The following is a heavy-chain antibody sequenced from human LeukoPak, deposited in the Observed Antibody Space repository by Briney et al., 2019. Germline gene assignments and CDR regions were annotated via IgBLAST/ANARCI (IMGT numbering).Heavy chain of an antibody. Sequence: GGSLRLSCAASGFTFSTFVMHWVRQAPSKWLEWVPVISYGENKYYADSVKGRFTISRDNAKNSLYLQMNSLRAEDTAVYYCARAGSSSGINWFDPWGQGTLVTVSS. CDR2: ISYGENK. J-gene: IGHJ5*02. V-gene: IGHV3-30*03. CDR1: GFTFSTFV. CDR3: ARAGSSSGINWFDP. D-gene: IGHD6-6*01.